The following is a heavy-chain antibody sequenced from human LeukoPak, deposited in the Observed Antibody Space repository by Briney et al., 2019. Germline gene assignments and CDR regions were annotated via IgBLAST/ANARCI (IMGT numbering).Heavy chain of an antibody. CDR1: GGAFSGYA. D-gene: IGHD3-16*01. J-gene: IGHJ3*02. V-gene: IGHV1-69*06. Sequence: ASVKVSCKASGGAFSGYAISWVRQAPGQGLEWMGGIIPIFGTANYAQKFQGRVTITADKSTSTAYMELSSLRSEDTAVYYCARGDYGGPHIWGQGTMVTVSS. CDR2: IIPIFGTA. CDR3: ARGDYGGPHI.